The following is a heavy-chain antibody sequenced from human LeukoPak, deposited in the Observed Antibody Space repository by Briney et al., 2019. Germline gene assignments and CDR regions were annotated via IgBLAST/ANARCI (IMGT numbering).Heavy chain of an antibody. J-gene: IGHJ3*02. D-gene: IGHD6-19*01. CDR2: ISGYGGDT. CDR1: GFTFSSYA. Sequence: GGSLRLSCAASGFTFSSYAMSWVRQAPGKGLEWVSSISGYGGDTYYTDSVKGRFTISRDNSKNTVYLQMNSLRAENTAIYYCAKVASNSGKGGAFDIWGQGTMVTVSS. V-gene: IGHV3-23*01. CDR3: AKVASNSGKGGAFDI.